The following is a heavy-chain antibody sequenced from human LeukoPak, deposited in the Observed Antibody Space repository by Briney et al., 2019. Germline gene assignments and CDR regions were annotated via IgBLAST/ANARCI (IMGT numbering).Heavy chain of an antibody. Sequence: SETLSLTCTVSGGSISSYYWSWIRQPAGKGLEWIGRTYTSGSTNYNPSLKSRVTMSVDTSKNQFSLKLSSVTAADTAVYYCARGGHYYDSSDAFDIWGQGTMVTVSS. CDR2: TYTSGST. D-gene: IGHD3-22*01. CDR3: ARGGHYYDSSDAFDI. CDR1: GGSISSYY. V-gene: IGHV4-4*07. J-gene: IGHJ3*02.